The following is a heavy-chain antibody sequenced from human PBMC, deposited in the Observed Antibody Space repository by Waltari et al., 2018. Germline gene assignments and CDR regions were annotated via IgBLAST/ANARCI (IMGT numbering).Heavy chain of an antibody. CDR1: GFTFDDYA. CDR2: ISWNSGSI. J-gene: IGHJ4*02. Sequence: EVQLVESGGGLVQPGRSLRLSCAASGFTFDDYAMHWVRQAPGKGLEWVSGISWNSGSIGYAYSVKGRFTISRDNAKNSLYLQMNSLRAEDTALYYCAKDSGVAGTLGYWGQGTLVTVSS. D-gene: IGHD6-19*01. V-gene: IGHV3-9*01. CDR3: AKDSGVAGTLGY.